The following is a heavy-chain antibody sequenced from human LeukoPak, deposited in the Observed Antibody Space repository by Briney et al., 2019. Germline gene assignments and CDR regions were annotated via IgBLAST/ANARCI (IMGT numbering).Heavy chain of an antibody. CDR1: GGAMSSRNG. Sequence: SETLSLTCAVSGGAMSSRNGGSGGRQPPGKGLEWIGEIYHSGSTNYNPSLKSRVTISVDKSKNQFSLKLSSVTAADTAVYYCARGGVNFDYWGQGTLVTVSS. D-gene: IGHD3-10*01. J-gene: IGHJ4*02. CDR3: ARGGVNFDY. V-gene: IGHV4-4*02. CDR2: IYHSGST.